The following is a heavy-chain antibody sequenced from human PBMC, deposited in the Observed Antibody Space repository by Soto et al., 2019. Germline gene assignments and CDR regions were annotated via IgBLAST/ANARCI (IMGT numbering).Heavy chain of an antibody. Sequence: PSETLSLTCAVSGYSISSGYYWGWIRQPPGKGLEWIGSIYHSGSTYYNPSLKSRVTISVDTSKNQFSLKLSSVTAADTAVYYCARLGDYVERNFDYWGQGXLVTVSS. CDR2: IYHSGST. CDR3: ARLGDYVERNFDY. CDR1: GYSISSGYY. V-gene: IGHV4-38-2*01. J-gene: IGHJ4*02. D-gene: IGHD4-17*01.